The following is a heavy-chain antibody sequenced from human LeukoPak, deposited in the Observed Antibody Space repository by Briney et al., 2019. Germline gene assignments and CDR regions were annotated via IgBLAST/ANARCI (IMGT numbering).Heavy chain of an antibody. CDR2: IYYSGST. D-gene: IGHD1-26*01. CDR3: AREEMPGKFDY. J-gene: IGHJ4*02. V-gene: IGHV4-39*07. CDR1: GGSISSSVYY. Sequence: SETLSLTCTVSGGSISSSVYYWGWIRQPPGKGLEWIGSIYYSGSTYYNPSLKSRAAISLDKSSNQFSLRLTSVTAADTAMYFCAREEMPGKFDYWGQGTLVTVSS.